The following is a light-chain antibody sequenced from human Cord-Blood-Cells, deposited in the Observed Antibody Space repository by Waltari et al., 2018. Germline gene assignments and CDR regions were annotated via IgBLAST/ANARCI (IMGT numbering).Light chain of an antibody. V-gene: IGKV4-1*01. CDR1: QSVLYSSNNKHY. J-gene: IGKJ1*01. CDR2: WAS. CDR3: QQYYSTPT. Sequence: DIVMTQSPDSLAVSLGERATINCQSSQSVLYSSNNKHYLAWYQQKPGQPPKLLIYWASTRESGVPDRFSGSGSGTDFTLTISSLQAEDVAVYYCQQYYSTPTFGQGTKVEIK.